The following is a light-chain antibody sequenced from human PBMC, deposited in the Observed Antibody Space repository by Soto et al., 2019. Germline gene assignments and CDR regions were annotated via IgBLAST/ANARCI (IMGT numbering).Light chain of an antibody. Sequence: QSVLTQPPSASGTPGQRVTISCSGSSSNIGSNTVNWYQQLPGTAPKLLIYNNNQRPSGVPDRFSGSKSGTSASLAISGLQSEDEADYYCAAWDDSLNGPLFGGGTEVTVL. J-gene: IGLJ2*01. CDR3: AAWDDSLNGPL. V-gene: IGLV1-44*01. CDR2: NNN. CDR1: SSNIGSNT.